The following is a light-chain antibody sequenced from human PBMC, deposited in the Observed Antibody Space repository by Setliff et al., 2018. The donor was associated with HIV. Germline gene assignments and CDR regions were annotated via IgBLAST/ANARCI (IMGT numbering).Light chain of an antibody. CDR3: SSFAGSNSFV. J-gene: IGLJ1*01. CDR1: SSDVGGYNY. CDR2: EAD. V-gene: IGLV2-8*01. Sequence: QSVLTQPPSASGSPGQSITISCTGASSDVGGYNYVSWYQHHPGKAPKLMIYEADERPSGVPDRFSGSKSGNTASLTVSGLRAEDEADYFCSSFAGSNSFVFGTGTKVTVL.